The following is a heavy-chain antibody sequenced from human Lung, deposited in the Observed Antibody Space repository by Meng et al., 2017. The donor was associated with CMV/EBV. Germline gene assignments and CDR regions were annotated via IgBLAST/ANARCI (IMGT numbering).Heavy chain of an antibody. CDR3: ARDQPGGYCSDFCYYGRDV. J-gene: IGHJ6*02. V-gene: IGHV3-7*01. CDR2: IKEDGTEN. Sequence: GGSLRLXXAASGFTFSIYWMSWVRQAPGKGLEWVGNIKEDGTENNYADSVKGPFNIARDNAKNSLYLQMNSLRAEDTAVYYCARDQPGGYCSDFCYYGRDVYGQGTXVTVSS. CDR1: GFTFSIYW. D-gene: IGHD2-2*03.